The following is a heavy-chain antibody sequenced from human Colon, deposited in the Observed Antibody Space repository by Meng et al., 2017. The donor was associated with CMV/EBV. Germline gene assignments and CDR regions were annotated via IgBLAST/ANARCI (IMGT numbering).Heavy chain of an antibody. V-gene: IGHV4-39*07. CDR2: LYYTGGT. J-gene: IGHJ4*02. D-gene: IGHD1-7*01. Sequence: SETLSLTCTVSGGSISSSNYYWAWIRQPPGKGLEWIGSLYYTGGTNYNPSLKSRVSISVDTSKNQFSLKLSSVAAADTAVYYCARQRNWSYAYYLDYWGQGTLVTVSS. CDR1: GGSISSSNYY. CDR3: ARQRNWSYAYYLDY.